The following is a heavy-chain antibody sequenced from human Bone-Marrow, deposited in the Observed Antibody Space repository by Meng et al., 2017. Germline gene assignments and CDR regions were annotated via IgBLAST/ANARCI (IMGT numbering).Heavy chain of an antibody. CDR1: GGPFSSYA. CDR3: ARIPFRRIQGSFWFDP. V-gene: IGHV1-69*01. CDR2: IIPIFGTA. D-gene: IGHD5-18*01. J-gene: IGHJ5*02. Sequence: QVKGGESGAEVNKPGSSVKVSCKASGGPFSSYAISWVRQAPGQGLEWMGGIIPIFGTANYAQKFQGRVTITADESTSTAYMELSSLRSEDTAVYYCARIPFRRIQGSFWFDPWGQGTLVTVSS.